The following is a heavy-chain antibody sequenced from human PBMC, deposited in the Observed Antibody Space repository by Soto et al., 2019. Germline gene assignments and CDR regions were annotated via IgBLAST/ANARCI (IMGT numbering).Heavy chain of an antibody. CDR2: IYSGGYT. V-gene: IGHV3-53*01. D-gene: IGHD3-10*01. CDR3: GRPPGGGGY. CDR1: GFTVSNNY. Sequence: EVQLVESGGGLIQPGGSLRLSCAVSGFTVSNNYMSWVRQAPGKGLEGVSVIYSGGYTAYGDSVKGRFTISRDNSKNTLNLQMKTLGARDTAVFSCGRPPGGGGYWGQGTLVTVSS. J-gene: IGHJ4*02.